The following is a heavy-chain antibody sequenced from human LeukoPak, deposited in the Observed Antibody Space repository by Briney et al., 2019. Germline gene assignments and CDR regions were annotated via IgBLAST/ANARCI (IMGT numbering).Heavy chain of an antibody. D-gene: IGHD3-10*01. CDR3: ARVPLYYGSEIFDY. V-gene: IGHV4-34*01. Sequence: GSLRLSCAASGFTFSSYAMSWIRQPPGKGLEWIGEINHSGSTNYNPSLKSRVTISVDTSKNQFSLKLSSVTAADTAVYYCARVPLYYGSEIFDYWGQGTLVTVSS. J-gene: IGHJ4*02. CDR1: GFTFSSYA. CDR2: INHSGST.